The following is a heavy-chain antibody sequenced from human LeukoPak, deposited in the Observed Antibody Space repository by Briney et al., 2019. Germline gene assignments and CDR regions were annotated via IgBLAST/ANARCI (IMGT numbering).Heavy chain of an antibody. D-gene: IGHD3-22*01. CDR3: ATGRSYYDSSGYQFFDY. Sequence: ASVKVSCKVSGYTLTELSMHWVRQAPGKGLEWMGGFDPEDGETIYAQKFQGRVTMTEDTSTDTAYVELSSLRSEDTAVYYCATGRSYYDSSGYQFFDYWGQGTLVTVSS. V-gene: IGHV1-24*01. CDR1: GYTLTELS. J-gene: IGHJ4*02. CDR2: FDPEDGET.